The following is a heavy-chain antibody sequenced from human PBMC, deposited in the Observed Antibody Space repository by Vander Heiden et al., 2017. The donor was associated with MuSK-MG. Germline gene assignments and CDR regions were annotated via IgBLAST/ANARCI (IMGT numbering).Heavy chain of an antibody. Sequence: EVQLVESGGGLVQPGGSLRLSCAASGFTFSSYAMSWVRQAQGKGLEWVSAISGSGGSTYYADSVKGRFTISRDNSKNTLYLQRNSLRAEDTAVDDCAKDASSSLYYYYYMDGWGQGTTVTVSS. CDR3: AKDASSSLYYYYYMDG. CDR1: GFTFSSYA. J-gene: IGHJ6*03. CDR2: ISGSGGST. V-gene: IGHV3-23*04. D-gene: IGHD6-6*01.